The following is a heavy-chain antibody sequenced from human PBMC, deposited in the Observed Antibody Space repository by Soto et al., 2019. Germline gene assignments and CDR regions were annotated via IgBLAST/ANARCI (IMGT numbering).Heavy chain of an antibody. CDR1: GFSLSNARMG. J-gene: IGHJ6*02. V-gene: IGHV2-26*01. D-gene: IGHD5-18*01. CDR2: IFSNDEK. Sequence: QVTLKESGPVLVKPTETLTLTCTVSGFSLSNARMGVSWIRQPPGKALEWLAHIFSNDEKSYSTSLKSRLTISKDTSKSQVVLTMTNMDPVDTATYYCARIRGVYSYGTPDGMDVWGQGTTVTVSS. CDR3: ARIRGVYSYGTPDGMDV.